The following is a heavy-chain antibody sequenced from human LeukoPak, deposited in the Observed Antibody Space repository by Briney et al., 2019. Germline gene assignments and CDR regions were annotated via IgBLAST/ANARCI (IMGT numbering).Heavy chain of an antibody. J-gene: IGHJ6*03. CDR2: ISAYTGNT. Sequence: GESLKISCKGSGYTFTSYGISWVRQVPGQGLEWMGWISAYTGNTNYAQNLQGRVTMTTDTSTRTAYMDLRSLRSDDTAAYYCARNRPSTTYMDVWGKGTTVTISS. V-gene: IGHV1-18*01. CDR1: GYTFTSYG. D-gene: IGHD2-2*01. CDR3: ARNRPSTTYMDV.